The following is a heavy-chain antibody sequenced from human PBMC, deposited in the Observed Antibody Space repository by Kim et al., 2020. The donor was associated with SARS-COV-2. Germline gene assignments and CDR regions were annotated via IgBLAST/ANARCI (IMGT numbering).Heavy chain of an antibody. J-gene: IGHJ3*02. CDR3: AVKGTTPAFDI. D-gene: IGHD1-7*01. V-gene: IGHV3-23*01. CDR2: T. Sequence: TYYADSVKGRFTISRDNSKNTLYLQMNSLRAEDTAVYYCAVKGTTPAFDIWGQGTMVTVSS.